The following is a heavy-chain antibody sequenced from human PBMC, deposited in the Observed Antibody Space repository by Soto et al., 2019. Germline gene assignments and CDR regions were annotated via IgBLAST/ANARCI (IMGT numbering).Heavy chain of an antibody. V-gene: IGHV1-46*01. CDR2: INPSGGST. Sequence: ASVKVSCKASGYTFTSYYMHWVRQAPGQGLEWMGIINPSGGSTNYAQKFQGRVTMTRDTSTSTVYMELSSLRPEDTAVYYCARDQGPGRYFGWLSYYYYYYGMDVWGQGSTVTVSS. D-gene: IGHD3-9*01. CDR1: GYTFTSYY. CDR3: ARDQGPGRYFGWLSYYYYYYGMDV. J-gene: IGHJ6*02.